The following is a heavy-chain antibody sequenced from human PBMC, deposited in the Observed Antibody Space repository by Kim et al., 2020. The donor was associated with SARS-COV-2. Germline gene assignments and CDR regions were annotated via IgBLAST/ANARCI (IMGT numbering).Heavy chain of an antibody. D-gene: IGHD6-6*01. Sequence: GGSLRLSCGASGFIFSTYWMSWVRQAPGKGLEWLANIKQDGSEIYYVDSVKGRFTISRDNAKNSLFLQMNSLRAEDTAVYYCAREGWSIGALIGYWGQGTLVTVSS. V-gene: IGHV3-7*01. CDR1: GFIFSTYW. J-gene: IGHJ4*02. CDR3: AREGWSIGALIGY. CDR2: IKQDGSEI.